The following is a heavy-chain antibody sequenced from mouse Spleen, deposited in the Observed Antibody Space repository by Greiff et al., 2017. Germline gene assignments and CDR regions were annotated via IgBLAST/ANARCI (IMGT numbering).Heavy chain of an antibody. D-gene: IGHD1-1*01. CDR2: IWSDGST. Sequence: VKLMESGPGLVAPSQSLSITCTISGFSLTSYGVHWVRQPPGKGLEWLVVIWSDGSTTYNSALKSRLSISKDNSKSQVFLKMNSLQTDDTAMYYCARQPHYYGSSPYAMDYWGQGTSVTVSS. V-gene: IGHV2-6-1*01. CDR3: ARQPHYYGSSPYAMDY. J-gene: IGHJ4*01. CDR1: GFSLTSYG.